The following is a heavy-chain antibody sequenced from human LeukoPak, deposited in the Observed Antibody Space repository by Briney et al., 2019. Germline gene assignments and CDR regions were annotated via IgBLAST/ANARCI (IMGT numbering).Heavy chain of an antibody. Sequence: ASVKVSCKASGYTFTGYYMHWVRQAPGQGLEWMGRINPNSGGTNYAQKFQGRVTMTRDTSISTAYMELSRLRFDDTAVYYCRITMVRGVIGGAFDIWGQGTMVTVSS. J-gene: IGHJ3*02. CDR2: INPNSGGT. CDR3: RITMVRGVIGGAFDI. D-gene: IGHD3-10*01. CDR1: GYTFTGYY. V-gene: IGHV1-2*06.